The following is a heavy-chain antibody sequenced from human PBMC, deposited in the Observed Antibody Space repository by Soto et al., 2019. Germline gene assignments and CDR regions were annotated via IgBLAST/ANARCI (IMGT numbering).Heavy chain of an antibody. J-gene: IGHJ3*02. D-gene: IGHD3-22*01. CDR3: SXGLTYYYDSSGYTGAFDI. V-gene: IGHV1-69*13. CDR1: GGTFSSYA. CDR2: IIPIFGTA. Sequence: SVKVSCKASGGTFSSYAISWVRQAPGQGLEWMGGIIPIFGTANYAQKFQGRVTITADESTSTAYMELSSLRSDDTAVYYCSXGLTYYYDSSGYTGAFDIWGQGTMVTVSS.